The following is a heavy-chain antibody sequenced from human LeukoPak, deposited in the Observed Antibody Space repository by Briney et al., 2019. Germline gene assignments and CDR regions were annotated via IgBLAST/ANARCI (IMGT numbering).Heavy chain of an antibody. CDR1: GFTFSSYW. Sequence: GGSLRLSCAASGFTFSSYWLHWVRQARGKGLVWVSRINSDGSSTSYADSVKGRFTISRDNAKNTLYLQMNSVRAEDTAVYYCARESLYSSGREVYFQHWGQGTLVTVFS. D-gene: IGHD6-19*01. CDR3: ARESLYSSGREVYFQH. V-gene: IGHV3-74*01. CDR2: INSDGSST. J-gene: IGHJ1*01.